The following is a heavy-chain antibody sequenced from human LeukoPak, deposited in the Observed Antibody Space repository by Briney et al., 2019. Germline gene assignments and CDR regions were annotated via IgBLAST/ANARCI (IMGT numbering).Heavy chain of an antibody. J-gene: IGHJ5*02. Sequence: SETLSLTCTVSGGSSSSYYWSWIRQPPGKGLEWIGYISYSGSTNFNPSLKSRVTISVDTSKNQFSLKLSSVTAADTAVYYCAREGTAGTNLNWFDPWGQGTLVTVSS. CDR3: AREGTAGTNLNWFDP. D-gene: IGHD1-1*01. CDR1: GGSSSSYY. CDR2: ISYSGST. V-gene: IGHV4-59*01.